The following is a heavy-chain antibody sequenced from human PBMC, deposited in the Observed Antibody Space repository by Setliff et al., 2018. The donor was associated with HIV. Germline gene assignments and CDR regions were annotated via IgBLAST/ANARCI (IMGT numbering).Heavy chain of an antibody. Sequence: GGSLRLSCAASGFTFGDYYMTWIRQTPEKGLEWISYIGESGTPISYADSVRGRFSISRDNPKNTVYLQMNSLRAGDTALYYCAKIPHTGDSAYDVWGQGTMVTVSS. D-gene: IGHD7-27*01. CDR3: AKIPHTGDSAYDV. J-gene: IGHJ3*01. CDR1: GFTFGDYY. V-gene: IGHV3-11*04. CDR2: IGESGTPI.